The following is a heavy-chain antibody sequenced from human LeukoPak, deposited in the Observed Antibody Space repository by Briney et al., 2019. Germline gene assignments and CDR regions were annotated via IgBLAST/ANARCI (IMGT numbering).Heavy chain of an antibody. CDR2: IYYSGST. Sequence: SETPSLTCTVSGGSISSSSYYWGWIRQPPGKGLEWIGSIYYSGSTYYNPPLKSRVTISVDTSKNQFSLKLSSVTAADTAVYYCASPGLYSSSSFDYWGQGTLVTVSP. V-gene: IGHV4-39*01. CDR3: ASPGLYSSSSFDY. CDR1: GGSISSSSYY. J-gene: IGHJ4*02. D-gene: IGHD6-13*01.